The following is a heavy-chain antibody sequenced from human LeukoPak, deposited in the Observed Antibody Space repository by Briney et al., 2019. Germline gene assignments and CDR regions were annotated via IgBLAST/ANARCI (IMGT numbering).Heavy chain of an antibody. Sequence: PGGSLRLSCAAAGFTFSCYSMNWVRQAPGKGLEWVSYISSSSSTIYYADSVKGRFTISRDNAKNSLYLQMNSLKAEDTAVYYCARDLTDVEWELLLDRYYFDYWGQGTLVTVSS. D-gene: IGHD1-26*01. CDR3: ARDLTDVEWELLLDRYYFDY. CDR2: ISSSSSTI. J-gene: IGHJ4*02. CDR1: GFTFSCYS. V-gene: IGHV3-48*01.